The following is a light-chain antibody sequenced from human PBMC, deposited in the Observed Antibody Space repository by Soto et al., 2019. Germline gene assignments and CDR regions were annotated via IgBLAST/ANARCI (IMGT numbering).Light chain of an antibody. CDR1: SSDVGGYNY. CDR3: SSYTSTSTYV. V-gene: IGLV2-14*01. CDR2: DVT. J-gene: IGLJ1*01. Sequence: QSALTQPASVSGSPGQSITISCTGNSSDVGGYNYVSWYQQHPGKAPKLMIYDVTNRPSGISNRFSGSKSGNKASLTISGLQAEDEADNYCSSYTSTSTYVFGTGTNVTV.